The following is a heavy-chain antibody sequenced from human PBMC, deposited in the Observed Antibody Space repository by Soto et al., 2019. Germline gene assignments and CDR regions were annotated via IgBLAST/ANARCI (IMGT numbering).Heavy chain of an antibody. J-gene: IGHJ5*02. CDR3: AREVNQQWLYNWFDP. V-gene: IGHV1-18*01. CDR2: ISAYNGNT. D-gene: IGHD6-19*01. CDR1: GYTLTSHG. Sequence: GASVTVSCKASGYTLTSHGISWVRQAPGQRLEWMGWISAYNGNTNYAQKLQGRVTMTTDTSTSTAYMELRSLRSDDPAVYYCAREVNQQWLYNWFDPWGQGTLVTVSS.